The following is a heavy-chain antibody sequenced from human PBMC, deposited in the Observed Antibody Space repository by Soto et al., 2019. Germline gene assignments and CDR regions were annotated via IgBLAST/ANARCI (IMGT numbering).Heavy chain of an antibody. CDR1: GFTFSSYW. CDR2: ISSSSSYI. V-gene: IGHV3-21*01. CDR3: ARDYGSGSYYNPPYYYYGMDV. D-gene: IGHD3-10*01. Sequence: EVQLVESGGGLVQPGGSLRLSCAASGFTFSSYWLHWVRQAPGEGLVWVSSISSSSSYIYYADSVKGRFTISRDNAKNSLYLQMNSLRAEDTAVYYCARDYGSGSYYNPPYYYYGMDVWGQGTTVTVSS. J-gene: IGHJ6*02.